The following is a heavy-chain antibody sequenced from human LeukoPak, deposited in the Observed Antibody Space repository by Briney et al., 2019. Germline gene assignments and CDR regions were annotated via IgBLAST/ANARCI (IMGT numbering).Heavy chain of an antibody. D-gene: IGHD3-22*01. V-gene: IGHV4-59*01. CDR2: IYYSGST. CDR3: ARVRYDSSGYYYPFFDY. Sequence: PSETLSLTCTVSGGSISSYYWSWIRQPPGKGLEWIWSIYYSGSTNYNPSLKSRVTISVDTSKNQFSLKLSSVTAADTAVYYCARVRYDSSGYYYPFFDYWGQGTLVTVSS. J-gene: IGHJ4*02. CDR1: GGSISSYY.